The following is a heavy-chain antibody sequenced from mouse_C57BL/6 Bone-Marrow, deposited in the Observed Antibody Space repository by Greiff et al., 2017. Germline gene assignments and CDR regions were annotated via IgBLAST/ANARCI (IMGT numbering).Heavy chain of an antibody. V-gene: IGHV1-72*01. CDR1: GYTFTSYW. CDR2: IVPNSGGT. CDR3: AREGMVTTGWYFDV. J-gene: IGHJ1*03. Sequence: QVQLQQPGAELVKPGASVQLSCKASGYTFTSYWMHWVKQRPGRGLEWIGRIVPNSGGTKYNEKFKSKATLTVDKPSSTAYMQLSSLTSEDSAVYYCAREGMVTTGWYFDVWGTGTTVTVSS. D-gene: IGHD2-2*01.